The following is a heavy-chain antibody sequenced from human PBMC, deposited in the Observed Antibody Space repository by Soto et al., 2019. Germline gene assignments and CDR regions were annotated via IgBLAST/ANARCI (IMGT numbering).Heavy chain of an antibody. J-gene: IGHJ6*01. CDR2: INTVSDT. V-gene: IGHV3-11*03. Sequence: QVQLMQSGGGLVKPGGSLRLSCAASGFMFSDYYMTWIRQTPVRGLEWVAYINTVSDTNYADSVRGRFTIYRDNDRNSLFLQMNSLRLEDSAVYYCARGHYSMDVWGQGTTVIVSS. CDR1: GFMFSDYY. CDR3: ARGHYSMDV.